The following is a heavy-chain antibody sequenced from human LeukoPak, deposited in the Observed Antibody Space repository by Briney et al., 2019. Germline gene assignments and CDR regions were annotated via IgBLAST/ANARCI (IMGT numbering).Heavy chain of an antibody. CDR2: MNPNSGNT. CDR1: GYTFTSYA. J-gene: IGHJ4*02. Sequence: ASVKVSCKASGYTFTSYAINWVRQATGQGLEWMGGMNPNSGNTGYAQKFQGRVTMTRNTSISTTYMELSSLRSEDTAVYYCATSMVVVGTGFDYWGQGTLVTVSA. CDR3: ATSMVVVGTGFDY. V-gene: IGHV1-8*01. D-gene: IGHD2-15*01.